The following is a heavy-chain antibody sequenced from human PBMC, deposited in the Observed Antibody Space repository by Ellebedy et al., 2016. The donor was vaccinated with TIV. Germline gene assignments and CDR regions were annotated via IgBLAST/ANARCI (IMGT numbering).Heavy chain of an antibody. CDR2: INHSGST. CDR1: GGSFSGYY. V-gene: IGHV4-34*01. Sequence: MPSETLSLTCAVYGGSFSGYYWSWIRQPPGMGLEWIGEINHSGSTNYNPSLKSRVTISVDTSKNQFSLKLSSVTAADTAVYYCAALGFGEFNSYYFDYWGQGTLVTVSS. J-gene: IGHJ4*02. D-gene: IGHD3-10*01. CDR3: AALGFGEFNSYYFDY.